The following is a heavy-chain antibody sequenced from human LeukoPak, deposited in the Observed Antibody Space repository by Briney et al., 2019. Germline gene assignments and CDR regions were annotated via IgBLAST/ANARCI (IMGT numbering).Heavy chain of an antibody. Sequence: PSQSLSLTCTVSGGSVSSGSDCWNWIRQPPWKGLEWIGYIYHSGSTNYNPSLKSRATISVDTSKNQFSLKLSYVTTADTAVYYCARDEDNSGRYYYYMDVWGKGTTVTVSS. CDR2: IYHSGST. D-gene: IGHD3-22*01. V-gene: IGHV4-61*01. CDR3: ARDEDNSGRYYYYMDV. CDR1: GGSVSSGSDC. J-gene: IGHJ6*03.